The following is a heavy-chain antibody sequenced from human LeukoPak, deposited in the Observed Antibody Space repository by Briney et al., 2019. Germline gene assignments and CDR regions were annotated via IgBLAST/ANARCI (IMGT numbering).Heavy chain of an antibody. CDR3: ARGVTVTTDF. CDR2: LSSSGGST. Sequence: SGGSLRFSCVASGFFFSNYDMNWVRQAPGKGLEWVSGLSSSGGSTFYADSVKGRFTISRDNSKNTVYLQMNSLRGEDTAIYYCARGVTVTTDFWGQGTLVTVSS. D-gene: IGHD4-17*01. V-gene: IGHV3-23*01. CDR1: GFFFSNYD. J-gene: IGHJ4*02.